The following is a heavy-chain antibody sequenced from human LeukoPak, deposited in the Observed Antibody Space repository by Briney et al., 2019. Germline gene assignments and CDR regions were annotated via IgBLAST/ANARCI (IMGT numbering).Heavy chain of an antibody. Sequence: SETLSLTCTVSGGSISSYYWSWIRQPPGKGLEWIGHIYYSGSTNYNPSLKSRVTISVDTSKNQFSLKLSSVTAADTAVYYCARSRAEYYFDYWGQGTLVTVSS. J-gene: IGHJ4*02. CDR1: GGSISSYY. CDR2: IYYSGST. CDR3: ARSRAEYYFDY. V-gene: IGHV4-59*08. D-gene: IGHD1-14*01.